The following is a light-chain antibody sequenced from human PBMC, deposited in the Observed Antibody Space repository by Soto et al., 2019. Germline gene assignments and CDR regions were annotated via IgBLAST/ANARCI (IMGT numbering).Light chain of an antibody. CDR3: CSYTSTDIPYV. CDR1: SSDVGGYRY. V-gene: IGLV2-14*01. Sequence: QSVLTQPGSVSGSPGQSITISCTGTSSDVGGYRYVSWLQQHPGKAPKLIIYEVSNRPSGVSSRFSGSKSDNTASLTISGLQADDEADYYCCSYTSTDIPYVFGTGTKLTVL. CDR2: EVS. J-gene: IGLJ1*01.